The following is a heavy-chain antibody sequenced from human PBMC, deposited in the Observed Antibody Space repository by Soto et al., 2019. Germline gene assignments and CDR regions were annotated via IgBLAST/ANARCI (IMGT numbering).Heavy chain of an antibody. Sequence: PSQTLSLTCVISGDSVSSNSAAWNWIRQSPSRGLEWLGRTYYRSKWYNDYAVSVKSRITINPDTSKNQFSLQLNSVTPEDTAVYYCARGYCSSTSCYRDAFDIWGQGTMVTVSS. CDR2: TYYRSKWYN. V-gene: IGHV6-1*01. CDR3: ARGYCSSTSCYRDAFDI. CDR1: GDSVSSNSAA. D-gene: IGHD2-2*01. J-gene: IGHJ3*02.